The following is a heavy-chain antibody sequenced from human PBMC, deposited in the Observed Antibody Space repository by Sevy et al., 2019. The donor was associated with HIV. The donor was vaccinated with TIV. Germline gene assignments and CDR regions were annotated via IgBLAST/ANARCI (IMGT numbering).Heavy chain of an antibody. CDR3: AREYDYSHYAFDY. V-gene: IGHV3-11*01. J-gene: IGHJ4*02. CDR2: ITSSGDTI. CDR1: GFTFGDYY. D-gene: IGHD4-4*01. Sequence: GGSLRLSCAASGFTFGDYYMTWIRQAPGKGLEWVAYITSSGDTIYYADSVKGRFTISRDNAKNSLYLQMNNLRAEDTAVYYCAREYDYSHYAFDYWGQGTLVTVSS.